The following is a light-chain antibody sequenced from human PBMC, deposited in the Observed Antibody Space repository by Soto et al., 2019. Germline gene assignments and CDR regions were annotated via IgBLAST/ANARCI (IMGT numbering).Light chain of an antibody. CDR2: GAA. CDR3: QRRYNIQALT. J-gene: IGKJ4*01. Sequence: DIQMTQSPSSLSASVGDRVAITCRARQNIRNYLNWYQQKAGKAPRVLIYGAASLQSGDPSRFSGSGSGTTFSLTINSQQPEDYGTYHCQRRYNIQALTFGGGTKVEIK. V-gene: IGKV1-39*01. CDR1: QNIRNY.